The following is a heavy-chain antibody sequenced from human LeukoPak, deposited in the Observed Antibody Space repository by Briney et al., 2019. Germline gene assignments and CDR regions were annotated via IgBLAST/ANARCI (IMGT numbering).Heavy chain of an antibody. CDR1: GFTFSRNA. D-gene: IGHD3-22*01. V-gene: IGHV3-23*01. J-gene: IGHJ4*02. Sequence: GGSLRLSCAAAGFTFSRNAMSWVRQAPGKGLEWVSAITGSGNRTYYAASVKGRFTISRDNSKNTLYLQMNSLEAADTAAYFCAKDLITMIDYWGQGTLVTVSS. CDR3: AKDLITMIDY. CDR2: ITGSGNRT.